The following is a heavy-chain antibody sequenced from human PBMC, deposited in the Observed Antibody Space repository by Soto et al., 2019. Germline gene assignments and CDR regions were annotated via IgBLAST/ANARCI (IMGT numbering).Heavy chain of an antibody. CDR2: IYYSGST. CDR1: GGSISSYY. V-gene: IGHV4-59*01. J-gene: IGHJ4*02. CDR3: ARTQVRGYSYGYGY. D-gene: IGHD5-18*01. Sequence: SETLSLTCTVSGGSISSYYWSWIRQPPGKGLEWIGYIYYSGSTNYNPSLKSRVTISVDTSKNQFSLKLSSVTAADTAVYYCARTQVRGYSYGYGYWGQGTLVTVS.